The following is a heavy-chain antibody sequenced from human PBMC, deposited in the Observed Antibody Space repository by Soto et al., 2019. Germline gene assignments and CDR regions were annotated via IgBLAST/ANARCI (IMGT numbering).Heavy chain of an antibody. D-gene: IGHD1-26*01. Sequence: GSLRLSCSASRFTISSNAMGWVRQAPGKGLEWVSDIIDSGGSTYYADAVKGRFTISRDNSKSTLYLQMNSLRAEDTAVYYCGKGRSYYYYYGVDVWGQGTTVTVSS. CDR3: GKGRSYYYYYGVDV. CDR1: RFTISSNA. J-gene: IGHJ6*02. CDR2: IIDSGGST. V-gene: IGHV3-23*01.